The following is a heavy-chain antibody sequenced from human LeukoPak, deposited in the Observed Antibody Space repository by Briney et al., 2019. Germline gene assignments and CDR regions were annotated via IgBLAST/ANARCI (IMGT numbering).Heavy chain of an antibody. J-gene: IGHJ3*02. Sequence: GGSLRLSCAASGFTVSSNYMSWVRQAPGKGLEWVSVIYSGGTTNHADSVKGRFTISRDNSKNTLYLQMNSLRAEDTAVYYCATTYYYDSSGWEAFDIWGQGTMVTVSS. D-gene: IGHD3-22*01. V-gene: IGHV3-66*02. CDR3: ATTYYYDSSGWEAFDI. CDR2: IYSGGTT. CDR1: GFTVSSNY.